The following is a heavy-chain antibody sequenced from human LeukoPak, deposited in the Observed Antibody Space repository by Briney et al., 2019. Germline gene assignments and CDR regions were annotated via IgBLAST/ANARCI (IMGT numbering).Heavy chain of an antibody. CDR1: GFTFSNYA. Sequence: GSLRLSCAASGFTFSNYAMNWVRQAPGKGLEWVSTISNSGGSTFYADSVEGRFTISRDNAKNSLYLQMNSLRAEDTAVYYCARQTYDSSGYYFPEYNFDYWGQGTLVTVSS. CDR2: ISNSGGST. J-gene: IGHJ4*02. CDR3: ARQTYDSSGYYFPEYNFDY. V-gene: IGHV3-23*01. D-gene: IGHD3-22*01.